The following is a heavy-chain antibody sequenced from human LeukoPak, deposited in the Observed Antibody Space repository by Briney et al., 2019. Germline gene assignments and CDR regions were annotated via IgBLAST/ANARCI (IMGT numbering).Heavy chain of an antibody. D-gene: IGHD3-22*01. CDR3: APTSNFYDSSGPWGYFDL. Sequence: ASVKVSCKASGGTLIDYDINWVRQAPGQGHEWMGGIIPMVGTANYVQKFAGRGTIIADESTNTAHMELSGLRSEDTAVYSCAPTSNFYDSSGPWGYFDLWGRGTLVTVSS. CDR1: GGTLIDYD. CDR2: IIPMVGTA. V-gene: IGHV1-69*01. J-gene: IGHJ2*01.